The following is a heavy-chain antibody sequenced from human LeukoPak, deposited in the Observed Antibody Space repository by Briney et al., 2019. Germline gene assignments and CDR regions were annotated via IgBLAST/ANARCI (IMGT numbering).Heavy chain of an antibody. CDR1: GFTFSSYG. CDR2: ISYDGSNK. Sequence: PGGSLRLSCAASGFTFSSYGMHWVRQAPGKGLEWVAVISYDGSNKYYADSVKGRFTISRDNSKNTLYLQMNSLRAEDTAVYYCAKEAYCGGDCYLGFAEYFQHWGQGTLVTVSS. V-gene: IGHV3-30*18. J-gene: IGHJ1*01. D-gene: IGHD2-21*02. CDR3: AKEAYCGGDCYLGFAEYFQH.